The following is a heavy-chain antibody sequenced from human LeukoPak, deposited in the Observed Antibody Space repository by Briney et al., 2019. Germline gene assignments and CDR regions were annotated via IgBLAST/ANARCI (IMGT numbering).Heavy chain of an antibody. CDR2: ISYDGSNK. Sequence: GGSLRLSCAASGFTFSSYAMRWVRQAPGKGLEWVAVISYDGSNKYYADSVKGRFTISRDNSKNTLYLQMNSLRAEDTAVYYCARDLGTYYYGSYPDYWGQGTLVTVSS. J-gene: IGHJ4*02. V-gene: IGHV3-30-3*01. CDR1: GFTFSSYA. D-gene: IGHD3-10*01. CDR3: ARDLGTYYYGSYPDY.